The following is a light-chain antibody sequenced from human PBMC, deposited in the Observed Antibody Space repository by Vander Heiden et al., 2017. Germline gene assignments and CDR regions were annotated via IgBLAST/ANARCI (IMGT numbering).Light chain of an antibody. J-gene: IGLJ3*02. CDR2: DVS. V-gene: IGLV2-14*01. CDR3: RSYTSSSTLL. CDR1: SSDVGGYNY. Sequence: QSALTQPASVSGSPGQSITISCTGTSSDVGGYNYVSWYQQHPGNAPILMSDDVSNRPSGVSNRCAGSKAGTTALTNISGLQAEDEAYYYWRSYTSSSTLLFGGGTKLTVL.